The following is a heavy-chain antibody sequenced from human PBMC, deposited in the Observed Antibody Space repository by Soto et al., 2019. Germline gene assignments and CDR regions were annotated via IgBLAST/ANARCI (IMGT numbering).Heavy chain of an antibody. J-gene: IGHJ3*02. D-gene: IGHD2-15*01. CDR2: IWYDGSNK. CDR3: AREGYCSGGSCAHDAFDI. CDR1: GFTFSSYG. Sequence: SLRLSCAASGFTFSSYGMHWVRQAPGKGLEWVAVIWYDGSNKYYADSVKGRFTISRDNSKNTLYLQMNSLRAEDTAVYYCAREGYCSGGSCAHDAFDIWGQGTMVTVSS. V-gene: IGHV3-33*01.